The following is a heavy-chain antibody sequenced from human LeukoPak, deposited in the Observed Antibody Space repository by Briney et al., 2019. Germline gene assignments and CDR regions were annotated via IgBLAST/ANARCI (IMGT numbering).Heavy chain of an antibody. D-gene: IGHD2-2*01. CDR3: ARTLRYCSSTSCYWFDP. Sequence: SETLSLTCTVSGGSISSYYWSWIRQPPGKGLECIGYIYYSGSTNYNPSLKSRVTISVDTSKNQFSLKLSSVTAADTAVYYCARTLRYCSSTSCYWFDPWGQGTLVTVSS. J-gene: IGHJ5*02. V-gene: IGHV4-59*01. CDR1: GGSISSYY. CDR2: IYYSGST.